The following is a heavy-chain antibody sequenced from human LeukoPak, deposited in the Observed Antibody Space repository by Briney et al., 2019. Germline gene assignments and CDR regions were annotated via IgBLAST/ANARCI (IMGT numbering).Heavy chain of an antibody. CDR3: ARDRADYYYYGMDV. V-gene: IGHV4-30-4*08. D-gene: IGHD3-10*01. Sequence: SETLSLTCAVYGGSFSGYYWSWIRQPPGKGLEWIGYIYYSGSTYYNPSLKSRVTISVDTSKNQFSLKLSSVTAADTAVYYCARDRADYYYYGMDVWGQGTTVTVSS. CDR1: GGSFSGYY. J-gene: IGHJ6*02. CDR2: IYYSGST.